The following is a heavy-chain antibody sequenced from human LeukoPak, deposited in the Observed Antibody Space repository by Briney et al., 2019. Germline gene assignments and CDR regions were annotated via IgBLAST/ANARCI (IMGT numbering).Heavy chain of an antibody. J-gene: IGHJ6*03. CDR3: ARHVFWSGSYPYYMDV. D-gene: IGHD3-3*01. V-gene: IGHV4-38-2*01. CDR1: GYSISSDYY. CDR2: IYHSGIT. Sequence: SETLSLTCAVSGYSISSDYYWGWIRQPPGKGLEWIGSIYHSGITYYNPSLKSRVTISVDASKNQFSLKLSSVTAADTAVYYCARHVFWSGSYPYYMDVWGKGTTVTVSS.